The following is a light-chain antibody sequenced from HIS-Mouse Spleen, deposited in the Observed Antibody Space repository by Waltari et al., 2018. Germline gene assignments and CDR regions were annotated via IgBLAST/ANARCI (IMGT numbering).Light chain of an antibody. CDR2: DVS. CDR3: CSYAGSYTGV. CDR1: SSDVGGYHY. V-gene: IGLV2-11*01. Sequence: QSALTQPRSVSGYPGQSVTIPCTGTSSDVGGYHYVSWYQHHPGKAPKLMIYDVSKRPSGVPDRFSGSKSGNTASLTISGLQAEDEADYYCCSYAGSYTGVFGTGTKVTVL. J-gene: IGLJ1*01.